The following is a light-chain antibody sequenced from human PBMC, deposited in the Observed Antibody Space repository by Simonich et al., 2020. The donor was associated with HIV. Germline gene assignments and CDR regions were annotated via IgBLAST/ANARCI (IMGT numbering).Light chain of an antibody. CDR1: QSVSSN. V-gene: IGKV3-15*01. Sequence: EIVMTQSPATLSVSPGERATLSCRASQSVSSNLAWYLQKPGQAPRLLIYGASTRATGISARFSGSGSGTEFTLTISSLQSEDFAVYYCQQRSNWVTFGGGTKVEIK. CDR3: QQRSNWVT. CDR2: GAS. J-gene: IGKJ4*01.